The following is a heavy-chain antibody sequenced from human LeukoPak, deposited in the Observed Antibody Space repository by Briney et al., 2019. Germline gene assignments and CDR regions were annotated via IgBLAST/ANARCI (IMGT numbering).Heavy chain of an antibody. Sequence: GGSLRLSCSASGFTFSSYGMHWVRQAPGKGLEWVAFIRYDGSNKYYADSVKGRFTISRDNSKNTLYLQMNNLRAEDTAVYYCARYGNGAWLAHYSFDIWGQGTMVTVSS. D-gene: IGHD6-19*01. CDR3: ARYGNGAWLAHYSFDI. V-gene: IGHV3-30*02. CDR2: IRYDGSNK. CDR1: GFTFSSYG. J-gene: IGHJ3*02.